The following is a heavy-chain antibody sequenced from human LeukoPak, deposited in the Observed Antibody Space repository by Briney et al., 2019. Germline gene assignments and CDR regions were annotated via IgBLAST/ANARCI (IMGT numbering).Heavy chain of an antibody. CDR3: ARDRQWPRY. CDR1: GFTFRNYA. CDR2: IKQDGSEK. Sequence: GGSLRLSCAASGFTFRNYAMSWVRQAPGKGLEWVANIKQDGSEKYYVDSVKGRFTISRDNAKNSLYLQMNSLRAEDTAVYYCARDRQWPRYWGQGTLVTVSS. D-gene: IGHD6-19*01. V-gene: IGHV3-7*01. J-gene: IGHJ4*02.